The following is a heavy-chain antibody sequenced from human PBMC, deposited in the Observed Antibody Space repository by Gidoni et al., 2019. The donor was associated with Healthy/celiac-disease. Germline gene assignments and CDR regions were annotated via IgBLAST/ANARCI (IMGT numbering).Heavy chain of an antibody. Sequence: EVQLVESGGGLVKPGGSLRLSCAASGFTFSSSSMNWVRQAPGKGLEWVSSISSSSSYIYYADSVKGRFTISRDNAKNSLYLQMNSLRAEDTAVYYCAREWDLLRFVEWLSYYYYGMDVWGQGTTVTVSS. V-gene: IGHV3-21*01. CDR1: GFTFSSSS. CDR3: AREWDLLRFVEWLSYYYYGMDV. CDR2: ISSSSSYI. J-gene: IGHJ6*02. D-gene: IGHD3-3*01.